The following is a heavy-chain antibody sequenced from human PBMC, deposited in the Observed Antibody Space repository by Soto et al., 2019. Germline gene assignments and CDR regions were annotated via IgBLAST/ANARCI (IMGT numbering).Heavy chain of an antibody. CDR2: IKPITGTA. Sequence: QVQLVQSGAEVTKAGSSVKVSCKSSGDTFASVAVSWMRQAPGQGLEWMGGIKPITGTANYARHFQGRLTFTFHSSTSTVYMQLNSLTFEDRAVYYCAPPIRGVQFMEWFPFDSGGQGTLISVSS. CDR1: GDTFASVA. V-gene: IGHV1-69*06. D-gene: IGHD3-3*01. CDR3: APPIRGVQFMEWFPFDS. J-gene: IGHJ5*01.